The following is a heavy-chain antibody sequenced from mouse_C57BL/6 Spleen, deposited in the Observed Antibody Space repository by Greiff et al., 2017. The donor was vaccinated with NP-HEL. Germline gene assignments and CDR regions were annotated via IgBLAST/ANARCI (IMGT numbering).Heavy chain of an antibody. V-gene: IGHV5-2*01. CDR2: INSDGGST. CDR3: DRHMESSPIYYSGSSPFAY. CDR1: EYEFPSHD. Sequence: EVMLVESGGGLVQPGESLKLSCESNEYEFPSHDMPWVRKTPEKRLELVAAINSDGGSTYYPATLERRSIITRDNTKKTPYLQLSSLRSEDTALYYCDRHMESSPIYYSGSSPFAYWGQGTLVTVSA. D-gene: IGHD1-1*01. J-gene: IGHJ3*01.